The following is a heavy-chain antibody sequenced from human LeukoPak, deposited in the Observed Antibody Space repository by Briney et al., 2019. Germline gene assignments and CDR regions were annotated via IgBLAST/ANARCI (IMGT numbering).Heavy chain of an antibody. D-gene: IGHD3-10*01. CDR1: GYTFTGYY. CDR2: INPNSGGT. V-gene: IGHV1-2*02. CDR3: ARDRITMVRGVWNWFDP. Sequence: ASVKVSCKGSGYTFTGYYMHWVRQAPGQGLEWMGWINPNSGGTNYAQKFQGRVTMTRDTSISTAYMELSRLRSDDTAVYYCARDRITMVRGVWNWFDPWGQGTLVTVSS. J-gene: IGHJ5*02.